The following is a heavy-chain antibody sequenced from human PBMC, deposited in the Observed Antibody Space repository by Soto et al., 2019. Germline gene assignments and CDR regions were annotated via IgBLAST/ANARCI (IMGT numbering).Heavy chain of an antibody. Sequence: SETLSLTCIVSGGSIRDYYWGWIRQSPGKGLDWIGYIYYTGTTKYNPSLKSRVTISGDSSKNQFSLKLNSVTAADTAVYYCARRFTGNAGQKVEYWGQGHLVNVSS. V-gene: IGHV4-59*01. CDR1: GGSIRDYY. J-gene: IGHJ4*02. CDR2: IYYTGTT. CDR3: ARRFTGNAGQKVEY.